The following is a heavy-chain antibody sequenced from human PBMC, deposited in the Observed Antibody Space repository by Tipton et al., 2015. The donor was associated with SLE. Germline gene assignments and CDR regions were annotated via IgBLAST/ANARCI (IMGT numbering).Heavy chain of an antibody. CDR3: ATIWMDV. CDR2: INPNSGGT. Sequence: QSGAEAKKPGASVTVSCKTSSHTFTNFPINWVRQAPGQGLEWMGRINPNSGGTNYAQKFQGRVTMTRDTSISTAYMELSRLRSDDTAVYYCATIWMDVWGQGTTVTVSS. J-gene: IGHJ6*02. D-gene: IGHD2-2*02. CDR1: SHTFTNFP. V-gene: IGHV1-2*06.